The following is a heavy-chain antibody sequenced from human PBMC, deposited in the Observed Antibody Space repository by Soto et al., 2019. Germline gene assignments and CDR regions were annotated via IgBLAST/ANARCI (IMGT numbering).Heavy chain of an antibody. CDR1: GFTFSSYG. D-gene: IGHD1-1*01. CDR2: ISDSGDTT. V-gene: IGHV3-23*01. Sequence: PGGSLRLSCAASGFTFSSYGMHWVRQAPGKGLEWVSVISDSGDTTFHADSVKGRFTISRDNSKNILYLQMDSLRAEDTAVYYCAKAARTTTLYNFDFWGQGTLVTGSS. J-gene: IGHJ4*02. CDR3: AKAARTTTLYNFDF.